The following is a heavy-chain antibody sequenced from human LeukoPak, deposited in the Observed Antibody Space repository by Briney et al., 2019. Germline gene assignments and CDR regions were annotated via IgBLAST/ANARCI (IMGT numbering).Heavy chain of an antibody. D-gene: IGHD5-18*01. CDR3: ARPGGYGNFDY. J-gene: IGHJ4*02. Sequence: GASVKVSCKASGGTFSSYAISWVRQAPGQGLEWMGGIIPIFGTANYAQKFQGRVTITADESTSTAYMELGSLRSEDTAVYYCARPGGYGNFDYWGQGTLVTVSS. V-gene: IGHV1-69*13. CDR1: GGTFSSYA. CDR2: IIPIFGTA.